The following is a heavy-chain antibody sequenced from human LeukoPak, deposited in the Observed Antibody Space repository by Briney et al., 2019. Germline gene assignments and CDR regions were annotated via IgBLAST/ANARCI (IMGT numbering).Heavy chain of an antibody. Sequence: ASVKVSCKASGHTFTGYYMHWVRQAPGQGLEWMGRINPNSGGTNYAQKFQGRVTMTRDTSISTAYMELSRLRSDDTAVYYCARERAAPNYYYGMDVWGQGTTVTVSS. J-gene: IGHJ6*02. D-gene: IGHD6-13*01. CDR3: ARERAAPNYYYGMDV. CDR1: GHTFTGYY. V-gene: IGHV1-2*06. CDR2: INPNSGGT.